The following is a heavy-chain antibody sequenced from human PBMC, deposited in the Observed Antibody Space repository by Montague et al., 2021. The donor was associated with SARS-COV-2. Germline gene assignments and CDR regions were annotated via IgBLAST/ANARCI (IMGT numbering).Heavy chain of an antibody. V-gene: IGHV4-39*07. CDR3: AIDLPPPPSYYYESSGYYFDL. CDR2: INHSGGT. CDR1: GGSISSSSYY. J-gene: IGHJ4*02. Sequence: SETLSLTCTVSGGSISSSSYYWAWIRQPPGKGLEWIGQINHSGGTYYSPSLKSRVSISLDTSKNQLSLTLNSVTAADTAVYYCAIDLPPPPSYYYESSGYYFDLWGQGTLVTVSS. D-gene: IGHD3-22*01.